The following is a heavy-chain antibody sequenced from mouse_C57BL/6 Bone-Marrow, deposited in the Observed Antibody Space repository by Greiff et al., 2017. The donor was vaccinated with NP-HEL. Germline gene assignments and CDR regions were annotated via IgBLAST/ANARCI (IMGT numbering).Heavy chain of an antibody. CDR1: GFTFSDYG. Sequence: EVQGVESGGGLVKPGGSLKLSCAASGFTFSDYGMHWVRQAPEKGLEWVAYISSGSSTIYYADTVKGRFTISRDNAKNTLFLQMTSLGSEDTAMYYCARRYRGLYYYAMDYWGQGTSVTVSS. D-gene: IGHD2-12*01. J-gene: IGHJ4*01. CDR2: ISSGSSTI. CDR3: ARRYRGLYYYAMDY. V-gene: IGHV5-17*01.